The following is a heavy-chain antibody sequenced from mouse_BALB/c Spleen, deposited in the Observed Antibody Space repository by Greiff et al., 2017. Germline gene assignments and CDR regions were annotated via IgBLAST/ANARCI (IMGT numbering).Heavy chain of an antibody. V-gene: IGHV6-6*02. CDR3: TRRDYYCGSSYFAY. CDR2: IRLKSNNYAT. J-gene: IGHJ3*01. D-gene: IGHD1-1*01. Sequence: EVHLLESGGGLVQPGGSMKLSCVASGFTFSNYWMNWVRQSPEKGLEWVAEIRLKSNNYATHYAESVKGRFTISRDDSKSSVYLQMNNLRAEDTGIYYCTRRDYYCGSSYFAYWGQGTLVTVSA. CDR1: GFTFSNYW.